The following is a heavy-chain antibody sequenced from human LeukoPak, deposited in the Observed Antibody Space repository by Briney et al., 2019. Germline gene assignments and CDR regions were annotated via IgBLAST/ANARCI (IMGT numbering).Heavy chain of an antibody. CDR1: GGSISSGGYC. CDR3: ARDGYSSSSYFDY. Sequence: PSETLSLTCTVSGGSISSGGYCWSWIRQHPGKGLEWIGYMYFSGITSYNPSLKSRVTISVDTSKNQFSLKLSSVTAADTAVYYCARDGYSSSSYFDYWGQGTLVTVSS. J-gene: IGHJ4*02. CDR2: MYFSGIT. D-gene: IGHD6-6*01. V-gene: IGHV4-31*03.